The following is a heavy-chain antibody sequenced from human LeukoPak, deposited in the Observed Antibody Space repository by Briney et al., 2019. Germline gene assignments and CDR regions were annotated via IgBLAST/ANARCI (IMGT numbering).Heavy chain of an antibody. J-gene: IGHJ4*02. CDR2: IIPIFGTA. CDR1: GGTFSSYA. Sequence: SVKVSCKASGGTFSSYAISWVRQAPGQGLEWMGGIIPIFGTANSAQKFQGRVTITADKSTSTAYMELSSLRSDDTAVYYCARFPLTRYCSGGSCYSGFDYWGQGTLVTVSS. CDR3: ARFPLTRYCSGGSCYSGFDY. D-gene: IGHD2-15*01. V-gene: IGHV1-69*06.